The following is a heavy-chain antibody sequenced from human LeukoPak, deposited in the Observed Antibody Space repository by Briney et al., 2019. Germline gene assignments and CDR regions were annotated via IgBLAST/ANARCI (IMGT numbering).Heavy chain of an antibody. CDR1: GFTFSSYS. Sequence: GRSLRLSRAASGFTFSSYSMHWVRQAPGKGLEWVAVISYDGSNKCYADSVKGRFTISRDHSKNTLYLQMNSLRGEDTAVYYCARGYSSAWNDPFDYWGQGTLVSVSS. D-gene: IGHD6-19*01. V-gene: IGHV3-30*04. J-gene: IGHJ4*02. CDR3: ARGYSSAWNDPFDY. CDR2: ISYDGSNK.